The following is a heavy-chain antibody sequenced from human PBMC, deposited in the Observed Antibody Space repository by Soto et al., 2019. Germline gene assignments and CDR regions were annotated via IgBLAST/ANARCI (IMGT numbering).Heavy chain of an antibody. Sequence: GASVKVSCKASGGTFRSYSISWVRQAPGQGLEWMGGIIPIFGTANYAQKFQGRVTITADESTSTAYMELSSLRSEDMAVYYCARDTLGSLTSGDPWGQGTLVTVSS. CDR1: GGTFRSYS. J-gene: IGHJ5*02. CDR3: ARDTLGSLTSGDP. V-gene: IGHV1-69*13. D-gene: IGHD3-16*02. CDR2: IIPIFGTA.